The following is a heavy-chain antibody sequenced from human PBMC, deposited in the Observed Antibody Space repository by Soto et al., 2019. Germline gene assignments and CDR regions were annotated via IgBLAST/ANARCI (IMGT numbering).Heavy chain of an antibody. CDR1: GFTFSNYA. Sequence: EVQLLESGGGLVQPGGSLRLSCAASGFTFSNYAMSWVRQAPGKGLEWVSGIGGRATSAYYADSVKGRFAISRDNSYNTLFLQLNSLRAEDTAVYYCAKSRYSDSSGDFYDFWGQGTLVSVS. V-gene: IGHV3-23*01. CDR3: AKSRYSDSSGDFYDF. CDR2: IGGRATSA. J-gene: IGHJ4*02. D-gene: IGHD3-22*01.